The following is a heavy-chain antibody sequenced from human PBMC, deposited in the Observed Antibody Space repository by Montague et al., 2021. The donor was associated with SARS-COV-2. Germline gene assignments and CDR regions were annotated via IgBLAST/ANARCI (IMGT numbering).Heavy chain of an antibody. CDR1: GGSFSGHY. J-gene: IGHJ6*03. CDR3: ARGQPAAVTFYGIWNGQRDYYYYMDV. D-gene: IGHD3-3*01. V-gene: IGHV4-34*01. Sequence: SETLSLTCTVSGGSFSGHYWCWIRQPPAPGLEWIGEINHSVSPKYNPSLTRRVILLVDISTNQFSLTLSPAIAAVTAVYYCARGQPAAVTFYGIWNGQRDYYYYMDVWAKGTTVTVSS. CDR2: INHSVSP.